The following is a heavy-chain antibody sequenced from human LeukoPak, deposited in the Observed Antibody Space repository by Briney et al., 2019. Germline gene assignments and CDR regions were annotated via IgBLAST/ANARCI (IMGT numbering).Heavy chain of an antibody. V-gene: IGHV4-4*07. J-gene: IGHJ4*02. CDR3: ATSVAADFDF. Sequence: SETLSLTCTVSGASVTNYYWSWIRQPAGKRLEWIGRIFSNGVTEYNPSLKSRVTVPRDTSKNQFSLQLSSVTAADTGLYYCATSVAADFDFWGRGTQVTVSS. D-gene: IGHD6-19*01. CDR1: GASVTNYY. CDR2: IFSNGVT.